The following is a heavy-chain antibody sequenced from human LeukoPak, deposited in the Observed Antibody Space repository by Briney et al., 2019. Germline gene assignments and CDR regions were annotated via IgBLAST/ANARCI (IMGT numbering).Heavy chain of an antibody. CDR3: ARDPLWGSSSGPFDI. D-gene: IGHD3-16*01. CDR1: DYSISSGYY. J-gene: IGHJ3*02. Sequence: SETLSLTCTVSDYSISSGYYWGWIRQPPGKGLEWIGSIYHSGGTYYNPSLKSRVSISVDTSKNQFSLKLTSVTAADTAVYYCARDPLWGSSSGPFDIWGQGTMVTVSS. V-gene: IGHV4-38-2*02. CDR2: IYHSGGT.